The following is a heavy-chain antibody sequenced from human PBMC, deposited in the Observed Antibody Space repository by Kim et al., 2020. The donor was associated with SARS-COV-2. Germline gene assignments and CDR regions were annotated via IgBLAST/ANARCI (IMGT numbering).Heavy chain of an antibody. Sequence: ASVKVSCKASGYTFTSYDINWVRQATGQGLEWMGWMNPNSGNTGYAQKFQGRVTMTRNTSISTAYMELSSLRSEDTAVYYCARVPSISRITMVRGGRWFDPWGQGTLVTISS. D-gene: IGHD3-10*01. J-gene: IGHJ5*02. V-gene: IGHV1-8*01. CDR3: ARVPSISRITMVRGGRWFDP. CDR2: MNPNSGNT. CDR1: GYTFTSYD.